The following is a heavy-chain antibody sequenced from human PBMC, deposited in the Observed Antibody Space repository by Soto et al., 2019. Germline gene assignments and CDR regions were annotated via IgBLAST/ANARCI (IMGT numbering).Heavy chain of an antibody. CDR2: IIPIFGTA. V-gene: IGHV1-69*13. CDR3: ANRGYSGYDPNYFDY. Sequence: SVKVSCKASGGTFSSYAISWVRQAPGQGLEWMGGIIPIFGTANYAQKFQGRVTITADESTSTAYMELSSLRSEDTAVYYCANRGYSGYDPNYFDYWGQGTLVTVSS. D-gene: IGHD5-12*01. J-gene: IGHJ4*02. CDR1: GGTFSSYA.